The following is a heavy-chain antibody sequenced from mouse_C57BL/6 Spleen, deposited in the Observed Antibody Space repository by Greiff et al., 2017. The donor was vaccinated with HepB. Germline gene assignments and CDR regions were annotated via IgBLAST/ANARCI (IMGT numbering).Heavy chain of an antibody. J-gene: IGHJ4*01. Sequence: VQLQQSGPELVKPGASVKISCKASGYAFSSSWMNWVKQRPGKGLEWIGRIYPGDGDTNYNGKFKGKATLTADKSSSTAYMQLSSLTSEDSAVYFCADVPFYSCYGGALDYWGQGTSVTVSS. V-gene: IGHV1-82*01. CDR1: GYAFSSSW. CDR2: IYPGDGDT. D-gene: IGHD2-12*01. CDR3: ADVPFYSCYGGALDY.